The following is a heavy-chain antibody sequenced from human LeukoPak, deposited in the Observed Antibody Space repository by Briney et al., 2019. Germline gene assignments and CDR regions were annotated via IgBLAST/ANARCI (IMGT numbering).Heavy chain of an antibody. CDR3: ARFRRITIFGVVNIHNWFDP. D-gene: IGHD3-3*01. J-gene: IGHJ5*02. CDR1: GYTFTGDY. V-gene: IGHV1-2*02. Sequence: ASVKVSCKASGYTFTGDYMHWVRQAPGQGLEWMGWINPNSGGRNYEQKFQGRVTMNRDTYIRTEYMDLSSLRSDDTAVYYCARFRRITIFGVVNIHNWFDPWGQGTLVTVSS. CDR2: INPNSGGR.